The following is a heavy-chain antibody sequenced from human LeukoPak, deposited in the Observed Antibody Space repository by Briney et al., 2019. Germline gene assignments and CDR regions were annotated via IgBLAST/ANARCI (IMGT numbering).Heavy chain of an antibody. D-gene: IGHD3-16*01. CDR1: GGTFSSYA. V-gene: IGHV1-69*05. CDR3: ARASMRLGSAWGDYCDY. CDR2: IIPIFGTA. J-gene: IGHJ4*02. Sequence: GASVKVSCKASGGTFSSYAISWVRQAPGQGLEWMGRIIPIFGTANYAQKFQGRVTITTDESTSTAYMELSSLRSEDTAVYYCARASMRLGSAWGDYCDYWGQGTLVTVSS.